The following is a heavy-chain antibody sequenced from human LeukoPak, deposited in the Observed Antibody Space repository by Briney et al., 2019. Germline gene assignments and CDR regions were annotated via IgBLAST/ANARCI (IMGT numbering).Heavy chain of an antibody. V-gene: IGHV1-2*02. CDR1: GYTFTGYY. CDR2: INPNSGGT. Sequence: ASVKVSCKASGYTFTGYYMHWVRQAPGQGLEWMGWINPNSGGTNYAQKLQGRVTMTTDTSTSTAYMELRSLRSDDTAVYYCARDRRGYYDSSGYYPRGFDYWGQGTLVTVSS. CDR3: ARDRRGYYDSSGYYPRGFDY. J-gene: IGHJ4*02. D-gene: IGHD3-22*01.